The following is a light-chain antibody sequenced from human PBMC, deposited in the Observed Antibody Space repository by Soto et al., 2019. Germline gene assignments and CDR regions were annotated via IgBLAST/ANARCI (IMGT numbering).Light chain of an antibody. Sequence: EIVLTQSPGTLSLSPGGRATLSCRASQSVSSSFLAWYQQKPGQAPRLLIYGVSTRATGIPDRFSGSGSGTDFTLTISRLEPEDFVVYYCQQYGSSPFTFGPGTKVDIK. CDR2: GVS. J-gene: IGKJ3*01. CDR1: QSVSSSF. V-gene: IGKV3-20*01. CDR3: QQYGSSPFT.